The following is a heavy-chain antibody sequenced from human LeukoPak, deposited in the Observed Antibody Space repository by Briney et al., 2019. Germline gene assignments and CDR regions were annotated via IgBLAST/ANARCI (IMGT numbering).Heavy chain of an antibody. Sequence: GGSLRLSCTASDFNFRSYWMDWARQAPGKGLQWVAHIKEDGSETESVDSVKGRFTISRDNKKRSLFLQMDDLRVEDMGLYYCVRDVSPLSGRALDLWGQGTMVTVSS. CDR2: IKEDGSET. CDR1: DFNFRSYW. J-gene: IGHJ3*01. V-gene: IGHV3-7*01. CDR3: VRDVSPLSGRALDL.